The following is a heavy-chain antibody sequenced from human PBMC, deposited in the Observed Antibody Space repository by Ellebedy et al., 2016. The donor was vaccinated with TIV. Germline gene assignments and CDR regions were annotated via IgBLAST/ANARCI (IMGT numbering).Heavy chain of an antibody. D-gene: IGHD6-13*01. J-gene: IGHJ4*02. CDR2: ISSDGSRR. Sequence: GGSLRLXCAASGFTFRRYGMHWVRQAPGKGLEWVAVISSDGSRRSYADSVKERLTISRDNSKNTLFVQMNSLRVEDTAVYYCAKPSDPNPGYSASWATYFDSWGQGTLVTVSS. CDR3: AKPSDPNPGYSASWATYFDS. CDR1: GFTFRRYG. V-gene: IGHV3-30*18.